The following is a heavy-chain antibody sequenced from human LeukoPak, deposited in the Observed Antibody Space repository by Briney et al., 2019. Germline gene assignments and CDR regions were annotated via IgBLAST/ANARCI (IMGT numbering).Heavy chain of an antibody. Sequence: SVKVSCKASGGTFSSYAITWVRQARGQGLEGMGGIIPIFGTANYGQKFQGRVTMTADESTSTAYMELSSLRYEDTAVYYCARDGQSREDSSSWYDAFDIWGQGTMVTVSS. D-gene: IGHD6-13*01. CDR3: ARDGQSREDSSSWYDAFDI. V-gene: IGHV1-69*13. CDR2: IIPIFGTA. CDR1: GGTFSSYA. J-gene: IGHJ3*02.